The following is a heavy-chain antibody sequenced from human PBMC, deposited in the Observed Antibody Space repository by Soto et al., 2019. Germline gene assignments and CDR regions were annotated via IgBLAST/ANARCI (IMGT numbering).Heavy chain of an antibody. V-gene: IGHV1-69*01. J-gene: IGHJ4*02. CDR1: GGTFSNGA. D-gene: IGHD3-10*01. Sequence: QVRLVQSGAEVKRPGSSVKVSCKISGGTFSNGAFSWVRQAPGQGLEWMGGIIPLFGTPSYAQKFQGRVTVTADESSSTVYMELSSLTSEDTAIYYWVNERVGEMATGGYFDYWGQGTLVSVSS. CDR2: IIPLFGTP. CDR3: VNERVGEMATGGYFDY.